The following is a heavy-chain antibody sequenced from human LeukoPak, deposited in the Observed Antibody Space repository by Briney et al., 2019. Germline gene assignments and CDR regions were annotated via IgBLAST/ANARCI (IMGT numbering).Heavy chain of an antibody. CDR1: GFTFDDYA. CDR3: ARDPVDRGAFDI. V-gene: IGHV3-43*02. J-gene: IGHJ3*02. Sequence: PGGSLRLSCAASGFTFDDYAMHWVRQAPGKGLEWVSLISGDGGSTYYADSVKGRFTFSRDNSKNTLYLQMNSLRAEDTAVYYCARDPVDRGAFDIWGQGTMVTVSS. D-gene: IGHD5-12*01. CDR2: ISGDGGST.